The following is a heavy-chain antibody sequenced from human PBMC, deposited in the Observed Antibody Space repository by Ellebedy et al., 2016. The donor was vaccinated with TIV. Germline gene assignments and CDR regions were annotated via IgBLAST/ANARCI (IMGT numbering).Heavy chain of an antibody. J-gene: IGHJ6*02. Sequence: AASVKVSCKASGYSFTGYYIHWVRQAPGQGLEWMGWIYPHSGGTNYAQKFQGRVTLTRDTSTSTAYMELSRLTSDDTAVYYCARDRLVATIRQRDYYHYGMDVWGQGTTVTVSS. CDR3: ARDRLVATIRQRDYYHYGMDV. V-gene: IGHV1-2*02. D-gene: IGHD5-12*01. CDR2: IYPHSGGT. CDR1: GYSFTGYY.